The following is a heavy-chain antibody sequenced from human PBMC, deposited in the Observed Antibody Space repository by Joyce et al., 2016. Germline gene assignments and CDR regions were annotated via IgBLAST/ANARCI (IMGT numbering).Heavy chain of an antibody. V-gene: IGHV3-53*01. CDR2: ILSGGNT. D-gene: IGHD2-2*01. CDR3: TTSPTVAS. CDR1: GFTVRNNY. Sequence: EVQLVESGGVLIQPGGSLRLSCAASGFTVRNNYMTWVRQAPGKGLEWVSGILSGGNTFYADSGGGRFTISRDNSKNTLYLQINSLRAEDTGIYYCTTSPTVASWGQGTLVTVSS. J-gene: IGHJ5*01.